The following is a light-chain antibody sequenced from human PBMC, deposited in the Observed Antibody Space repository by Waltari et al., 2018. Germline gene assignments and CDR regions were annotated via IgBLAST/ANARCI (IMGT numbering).Light chain of an antibody. V-gene: IGLV4-69*01. CDR2: VKSDGSH. Sequence: QLVVTQSPSASASLGASVKLTCTLSSGHSNYAIAWPRQQPEKGPRYWMKVKSDGSHTKGDGIPDRFSGSSSGAERYLTISSLQSEDEADYYCQTWASGIVVFGGGTKLTVL. J-gene: IGLJ2*01. CDR1: SGHSNYA. CDR3: QTWASGIVV.